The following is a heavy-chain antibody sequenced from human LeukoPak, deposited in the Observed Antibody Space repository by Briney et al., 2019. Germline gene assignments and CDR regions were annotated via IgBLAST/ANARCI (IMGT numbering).Heavy chain of an antibody. Sequence: PGGSLRLSCAASGFTFSSYAMSWVRQAPGKGLEWVSAISGSGGSTYYADSVKGRFTISRDNSKNTLYLQMNSLRAEDTAVYYCAKSQGSCSGGSCYPSPFDYWGQGTMFTVSS. V-gene: IGHV3-23*01. CDR3: AKSQGSCSGGSCYPSPFDY. J-gene: IGHJ4*03. CDR1: GFTFSSYA. D-gene: IGHD2-15*01. CDR2: ISGSGGST.